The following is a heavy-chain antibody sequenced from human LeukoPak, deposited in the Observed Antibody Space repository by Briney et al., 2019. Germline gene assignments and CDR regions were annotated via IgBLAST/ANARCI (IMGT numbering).Heavy chain of an antibody. Sequence: ASVKVSCKASGYTLTSYDISWVRQAPGQGLEWMGWISAYNGNTNFAQNLQGRVTMTTDTSTSTAYMELRSLRSDDTAVYYCARGSTTGTTTDYWGQGTLVTVSS. CDR2: ISAYNGNT. D-gene: IGHD1-1*01. J-gene: IGHJ4*02. CDR3: ARGSTTGTTTDY. V-gene: IGHV1-18*01. CDR1: GYTLTSYD.